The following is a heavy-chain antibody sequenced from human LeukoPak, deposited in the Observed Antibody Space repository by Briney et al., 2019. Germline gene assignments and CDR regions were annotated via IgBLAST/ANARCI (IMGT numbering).Heavy chain of an antibody. CDR1: GYTFTSYY. J-gene: IGHJ4*02. D-gene: IGHD3-10*01. Sequence: ASVKVSCKASGYTFTSYYMHWVRQAPGQGLEWMGIINPSGGSTSYAQKFQGRVTMTRDMSTSTVYMELSSLRSEDTAVYYCARWLGELRYFDYWGQGTLVTVSS. V-gene: IGHV1-46*01. CDR3: ARWLGELRYFDY. CDR2: INPSGGST.